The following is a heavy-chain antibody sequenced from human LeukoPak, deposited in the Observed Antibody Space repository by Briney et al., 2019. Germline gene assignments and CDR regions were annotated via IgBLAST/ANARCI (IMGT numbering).Heavy chain of an antibody. Sequence: PSETLSLTCTVSNDSISSYYWTWIRQPAGKGLEWIGRIYTSGTTNYNPSLRSRVTMSIDTSKSYFSLKLTSVTAADTAVYYCARLRYFDLDFDYWGQGTLVTVSS. CDR3: ARLRYFDLDFDY. D-gene: IGHD3-9*01. CDR2: IYTSGTT. V-gene: IGHV4-4*07. CDR1: NDSISSYY. J-gene: IGHJ4*02.